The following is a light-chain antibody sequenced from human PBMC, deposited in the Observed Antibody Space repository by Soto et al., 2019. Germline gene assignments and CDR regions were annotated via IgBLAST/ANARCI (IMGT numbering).Light chain of an antibody. J-gene: IGLJ2*01. CDR3: AAWDDSLNGRVV. Sequence: QSVLTQPPSASGTPGQRVTISCSGSSSNIGSNTVNWYQQLPGTAPKLLIYSNNQRPSGVPDRFSGSKADTSASLAISGLQSEEEDDYCYAAWDDSLNGRVVFGGGTKLTVL. CDR2: SNN. V-gene: IGLV1-44*01. CDR1: SSNIGSNT.